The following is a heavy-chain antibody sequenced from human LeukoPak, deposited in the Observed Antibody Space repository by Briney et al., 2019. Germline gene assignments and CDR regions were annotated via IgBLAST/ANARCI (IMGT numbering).Heavy chain of an antibody. D-gene: IGHD4-11*01. CDR2: IKPNSGGT. V-gene: IGHV1-2*02. J-gene: IGHJ5*02. Sequence: ASVKVSCKASGYTFIFYYMHWVRQAPGQGLKWMGWIKPNSGGTNYAQKFQGRVTMTTDTSIGTAYMELSRLRSDDTAVYYCARALSWTTVSTDNWFDPWGQGTLVTVSS. CDR1: GYTFIFYY. CDR3: ARALSWTTVSTDNWFDP.